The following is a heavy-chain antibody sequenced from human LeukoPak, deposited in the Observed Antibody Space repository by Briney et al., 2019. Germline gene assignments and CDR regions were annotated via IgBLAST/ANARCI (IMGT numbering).Heavy chain of an antibody. CDR2: IYHSGNT. D-gene: IGHD3-22*01. J-gene: IGHJ4*02. CDR3: AGGGDSIGFYYYFDS. CDR1: GGSISSGGYS. Sequence: PSQTLSLTCTVSGGSISSGGYSWNWIRQPPGTDLEWIRYIYHSGNTYYNPSLKSRVTISVDRSKNQFSLKLTSVTAADTAVYYCAGGGDSIGFYYYFDSWGQGTLVTVSS. V-gene: IGHV4-30-2*01.